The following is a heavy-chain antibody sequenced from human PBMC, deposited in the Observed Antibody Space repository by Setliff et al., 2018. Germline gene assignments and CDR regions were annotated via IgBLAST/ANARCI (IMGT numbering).Heavy chain of an antibody. D-gene: IGHD3-9*01. Sequence: ASVKVSCKTSGYTFTDYYIHWVRQAPGEGLEWMGWLNPKNNDTSYAQKFLGRVTMTRDTSISAAYMELITLRSDDTALYYCARDPLPKHYDVVTGYYSAPNYDYMDVCGKGTTVSVSS. J-gene: IGHJ6*03. CDR3: ARDPLPKHYDVVTGYYSAPNYDYMDV. V-gene: IGHV1-2*02. CDR2: LNPKNNDT. CDR1: GYTFTDYY.